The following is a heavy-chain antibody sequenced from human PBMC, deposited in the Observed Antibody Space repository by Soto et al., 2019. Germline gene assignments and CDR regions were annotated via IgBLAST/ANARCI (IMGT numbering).Heavy chain of an antibody. CDR1: GFIFSGYA. D-gene: IGHD3-3*01. CDR2: LSGSGDNT. CDR3: AKDRDFWTGPGIEY. V-gene: IGHV3-23*01. Sequence: GGSLRLSCAASGFIFSGYAMSWVRQAPGKGLEWVSTLSGSGDNTYYADSLKGRFTISRDTSKNTLYLQMNSLRAEDTAVYFCAKDRDFWTGPGIEYWGQGTLVTVSS. J-gene: IGHJ4*01.